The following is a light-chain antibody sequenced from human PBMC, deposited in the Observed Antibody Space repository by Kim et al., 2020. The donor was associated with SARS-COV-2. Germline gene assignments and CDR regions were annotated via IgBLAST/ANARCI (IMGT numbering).Light chain of an antibody. V-gene: IGKV4-1*01. CDR1: QSVLDTSNNQIY. CDR2: WAS. J-gene: IGKJ2*01. CDR3: QQYYSSPFA. Sequence: IAVIQSPDSLAVSLGERATINCRSSQSVLDTSNNQIYLAWYQQKPGQPPKLLISWASIRESGVPDRISGSGSGTDFTLTIISVQAEDVALYYCQQYYSSPFAFGQGTKLEI.